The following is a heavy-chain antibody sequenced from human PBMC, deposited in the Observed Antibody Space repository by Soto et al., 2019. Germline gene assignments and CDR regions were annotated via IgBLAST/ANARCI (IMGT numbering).Heavy chain of an antibody. J-gene: IGHJ5*02. Sequence: SETLSLTCAVYGGSVNGYYWNWIRQPPGKGLEWIGGINHTGGTHYNPSLKSRFTMSVATSKNQFSLRLRSVTSADTAIYYCSTRITVFGLLIPPFDPWGQGTQVTVSS. CDR1: GGSVNGYY. V-gene: IGHV4-34*01. CDR3: STRITVFGLLIPPFDP. D-gene: IGHD3-3*01. CDR2: INHTGGT.